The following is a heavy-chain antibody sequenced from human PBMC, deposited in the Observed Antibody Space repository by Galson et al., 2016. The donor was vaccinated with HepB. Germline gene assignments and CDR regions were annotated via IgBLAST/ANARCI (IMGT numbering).Heavy chain of an antibody. D-gene: IGHD3-22*01. Sequence: SLRLSCAASGFSFRNAWMSWVRQAPGKGPEWVGRVKSKTDDWTAEYAAPVKGRFTLSRDDSKNTVYLQMNSLKREDTAVYYCTTEEMIVSEAFSIWGQGTMVTVSS. V-gene: IGHV3-15*01. J-gene: IGHJ3*02. CDR1: GFSFRNAW. CDR3: TTEEMIVSEAFSI. CDR2: VKSKTDDWTA.